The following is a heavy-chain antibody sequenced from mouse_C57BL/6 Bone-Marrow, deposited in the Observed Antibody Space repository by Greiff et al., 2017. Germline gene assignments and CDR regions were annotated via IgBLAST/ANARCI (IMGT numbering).Heavy chain of an antibody. CDR3: AREGLTTVVARGYFDY. J-gene: IGHJ2*01. CDR1: GYTFTSYW. V-gene: IGHV1-55*01. CDR2: IYPGSGST. Sequence: QVQLQQPGAELVKPGASVKMSCKASGYTFTSYWITWVKQRPGQGLEWIGDIYPGSGSTNYNEKFKSKATLTVDTSSSTAYMQHSSLTSEYSAVYYCAREGLTTVVARGYFDYWGQGTTLTGSS. D-gene: IGHD1-1*01.